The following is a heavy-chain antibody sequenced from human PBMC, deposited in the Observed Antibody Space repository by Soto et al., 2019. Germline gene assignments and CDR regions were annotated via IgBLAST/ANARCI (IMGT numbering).Heavy chain of an antibody. V-gene: IGHV4-31*11. Sequence: TLSLTCAVYGGSFSGYYWSWIRQHPGKGLEWIGYIYYSGSTYYSPSLKSRFTISVDTSKNQFSLKLSSVTAADTAVYYCARDPREHYGMDVWGQGTTVTVSS. CDR2: IYYSGST. CDR1: GGSFSGYY. J-gene: IGHJ6*02. CDR3: ARDPREHYGMDV.